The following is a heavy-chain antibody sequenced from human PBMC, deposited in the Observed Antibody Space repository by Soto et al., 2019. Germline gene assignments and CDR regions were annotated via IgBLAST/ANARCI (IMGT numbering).Heavy chain of an antibody. J-gene: IGHJ4*02. Sequence: GASVKVSCKASGGTFSSYAISWVRQAPGQGLEWMGGIIPIFGTANYAQKFQGRVTITADESTSTAYMELSSLRSEDTAVYYCARDYYDSKTVTDYWGQGTLVTVSS. CDR3: ARDYYDSKTVTDY. CDR1: GGTFSSYA. D-gene: IGHD3-22*01. CDR2: IIPIFGTA. V-gene: IGHV1-69*13.